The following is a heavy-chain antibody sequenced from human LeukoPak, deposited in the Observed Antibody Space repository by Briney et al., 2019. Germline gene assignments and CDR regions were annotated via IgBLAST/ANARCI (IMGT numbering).Heavy chain of an antibody. V-gene: IGHV3-74*01. Sequence: PGESLRLSCAASEFTFSSFWMHWVRQAPGKGLVWVSRIYSDGSDIRYADSVKGRFPISRDNAKNTLYLQMNSLRAEDTAVYYCARERRSSGWYDAFDMRGQGTMVTVSS. J-gene: IGHJ3*02. CDR2: IYSDGSDI. D-gene: IGHD6-19*01. CDR1: EFTFSSFW. CDR3: ARERRSSGWYDAFDM.